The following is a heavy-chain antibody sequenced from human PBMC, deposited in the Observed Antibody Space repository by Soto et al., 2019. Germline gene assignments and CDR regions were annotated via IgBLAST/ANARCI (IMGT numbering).Heavy chain of an antibody. J-gene: IGHJ4*01. D-gene: IGHD4-17*01. Sequence: EVQLLEYGGGLVQRGESLRLSCVASGFTFNKYAMTWVRQAPGKGLEWVSSISGSSSTTYYADSGKGRFTISRDNSKNTVYLHMNPLSTEATAVYYCAPTRYDYGDDAVGYWGQGTLVTVSS. V-gene: IGHV3-23*01. CDR3: APTRYDYGDDAVGY. CDR1: GFTFNKYA. CDR2: ISGSSSTT.